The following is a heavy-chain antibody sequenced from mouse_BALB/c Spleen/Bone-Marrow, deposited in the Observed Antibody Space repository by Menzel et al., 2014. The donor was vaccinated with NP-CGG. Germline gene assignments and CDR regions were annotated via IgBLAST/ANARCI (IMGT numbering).Heavy chain of an antibody. CDR3: ARYWDAY. CDR2: IDPNTYYT. J-gene: IGHJ3*01. CDR1: GYTFTNYW. V-gene: IGHV1-7*01. Sequence: QVQLQQPRAGLAKPGASVKMSCKASGYTFTNYWMHWVKQRPGQGLEWIGYIDPNTYYTRYNQKFKDKATLTADKSSSTAYLQLSSLTSEDSAVYYCARYWDAYWGQGTLVTVSA. D-gene: IGHD4-1*01.